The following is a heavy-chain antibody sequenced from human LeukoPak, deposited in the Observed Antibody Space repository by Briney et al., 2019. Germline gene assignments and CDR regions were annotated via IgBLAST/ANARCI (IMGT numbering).Heavy chain of an antibody. J-gene: IGHJ4*02. CDR2: ISYDGSNK. Sequence: GGSLRLSCAASGFTFRNYGMHWVRQAPGKGLEWVAVISYDGSNKYYADSVKGRFTISRDNSKNTLYLQMNSLRPEDAAVYYCANLPLWGQGTLVTVSS. CDR3: ANLPL. V-gene: IGHV3-30*18. CDR1: GFTFRNYG.